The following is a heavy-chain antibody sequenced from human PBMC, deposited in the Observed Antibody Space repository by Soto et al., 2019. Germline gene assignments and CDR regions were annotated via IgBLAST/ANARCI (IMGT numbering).Heavy chain of an antibody. D-gene: IGHD3-10*01. CDR1: GFTFSTYW. CDR3: ARWIRGTPDS. V-gene: IGHV3-7*04. Sequence: EVQLVASGGCLVQPGGSLTLSGAASGFTFSTYWMGWVRQAPAKGLEWVANISPDGSGTYYVDSMKGRFVISRDNAKNSLYLQVNSLTAEDTAVYYCARWIRGTPDSWGQGTLVTVSS. CDR2: ISPDGSGT. J-gene: IGHJ5*01.